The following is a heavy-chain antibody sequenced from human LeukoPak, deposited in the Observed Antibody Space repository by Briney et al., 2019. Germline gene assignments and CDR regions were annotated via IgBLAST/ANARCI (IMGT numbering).Heavy chain of an antibody. CDR3: ARALGYCSGGSCTRGYNWFDP. CDR1: GGSISSSSYY. D-gene: IGHD2-15*01. Sequence: PSETLSLTCTVSGGSISSSSYYWGWIRQPPGKGLEWIGRIYYSGSTYYNPSLKSRVTISVDTSMNQFSLKLSFVTTADTAVYYCARALGYCSGGSCTRGYNWFDPWGQGTLVTVPS. J-gene: IGHJ5*02. CDR2: IYYSGST. V-gene: IGHV4-39*01.